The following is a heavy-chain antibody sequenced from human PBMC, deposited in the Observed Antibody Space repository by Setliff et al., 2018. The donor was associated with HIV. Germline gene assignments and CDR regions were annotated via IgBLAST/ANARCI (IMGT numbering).Heavy chain of an antibody. Sequence: VASVMVSCKASGGISGNSVITWVRQAPGQGLEWMGGIIPLFGITNHAQKFQGRVTITADESSSTAYMELSSLRPEDTAVFYCARGSLLAGRLYYYMDAWGKGTTVTVSS. V-gene: IGHV1-69*13. CDR1: GGISGNSV. CDR3: ARGSLLAGRLYYYMDA. CDR2: IIPLFGIT. J-gene: IGHJ6*03.